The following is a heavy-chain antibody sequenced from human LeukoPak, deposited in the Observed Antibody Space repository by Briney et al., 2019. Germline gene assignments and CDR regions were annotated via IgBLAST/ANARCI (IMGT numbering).Heavy chain of an antibody. Sequence: PGGSLRLSCAASGLIFSSYWMTWVRQAPGKGLEWVANIKQDGSEKHYVDSVKGRFTISRDNAKNSLYLQMNSLRAEDTAVYYCARGWSKFDYWGQGTLVTVSS. J-gene: IGHJ4*02. CDR1: GLIFSSYW. CDR3: ARGWSKFDY. V-gene: IGHV3-7*03. CDR2: IKQDGSEK. D-gene: IGHD2-8*02.